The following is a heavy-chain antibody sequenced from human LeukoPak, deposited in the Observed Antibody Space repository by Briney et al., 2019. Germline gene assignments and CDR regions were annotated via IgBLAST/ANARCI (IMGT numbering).Heavy chain of an antibody. CDR1: GFTFSSYG. D-gene: IGHD3-3*01. CDR2: IRSDENYK. J-gene: IGHJ5*02. Sequence: PGGSLRLSCAASGFTFSSYGMHWVRQAPGKGLEWVAHIRSDENYKHYADSVKGRFTISRYNSKNTVYVQMNSLRPEDTAVYYCANDAHWSADHWGQGTLVTVSS. CDR3: ANDAHWSADH. V-gene: IGHV3-30*02.